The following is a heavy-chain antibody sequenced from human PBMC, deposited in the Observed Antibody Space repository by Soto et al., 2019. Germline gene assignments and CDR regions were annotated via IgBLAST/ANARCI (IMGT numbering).Heavy chain of an antibody. D-gene: IGHD1-26*01. J-gene: IGHJ4*02. CDR2: IMHDGSEK. V-gene: IGHV3-7*01. CDR1: GFTFSRYW. CDR3: ARRDGRNVDS. Sequence: EVQLVESGGGLVQPGGSLRLSCVASGFTFSRYWMSWVRQSPGKGLEWLANIMHDGSEKYYLDSVKGRFTISRDNAKDTLYLQMNSLRDEDTAVYYCARRDGRNVDSWGQGTLVTVSS.